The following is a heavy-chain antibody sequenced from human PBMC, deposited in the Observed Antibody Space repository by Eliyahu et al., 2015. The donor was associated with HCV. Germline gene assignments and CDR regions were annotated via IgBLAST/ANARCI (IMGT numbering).Heavy chain of an antibody. CDR2: XKSKTDGGAT. V-gene: IGHV3-15*07. CDR3: TTDLVGALLGFDY. J-gene: IGHJ4*02. D-gene: IGHD1-26*01. Sequence: EVQLVESGGGLVKPGGSLRLSCXASVFTFIXPRMXWVRPXPXTGPVWXGHXKSKTDGGATDYAAPVKGRFTISRDDSKNTLYLQMNSLKSEDTALYYCTTDLVGALLGFDYWGQGTPVTVSS. CDR1: VFTFIXPR.